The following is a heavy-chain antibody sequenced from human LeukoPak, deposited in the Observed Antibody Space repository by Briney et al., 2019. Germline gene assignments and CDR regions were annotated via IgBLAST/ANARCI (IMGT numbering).Heavy chain of an antibody. CDR2: INWNGGST. CDR1: GFTFDDYG. J-gene: IGHJ4*02. D-gene: IGHD6-19*01. V-gene: IGHV3-20*01. CDR3: ARGSSGWYIDYFDY. Sequence: GGSLRLSCAASGFTFDDYGMSWVRQAPGKGLEWVSGINWNGGSTGYADSVKGRFTISRDNAKNSLYLQMNSLSAEDTALYHCARGSSGWYIDYFDYWGQGTLVTVSS.